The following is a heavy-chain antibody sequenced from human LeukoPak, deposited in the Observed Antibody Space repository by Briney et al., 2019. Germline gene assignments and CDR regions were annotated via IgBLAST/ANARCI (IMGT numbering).Heavy chain of an antibody. D-gene: IGHD3-9*01. Sequence: PGGSLRLSCAASGFIFSNYYMNWVRQAPGKGLEWVANIKPDGSEKDYVDSVKGRFTISRDNAKNSLFLQMNSLRADDTALYFCVKGQYDNYRSQGTLVTVSS. CDR3: VKGQYDNY. J-gene: IGHJ4*02. V-gene: IGHV3-7*01. CDR1: GFIFSNYY. CDR2: IKPDGSEK.